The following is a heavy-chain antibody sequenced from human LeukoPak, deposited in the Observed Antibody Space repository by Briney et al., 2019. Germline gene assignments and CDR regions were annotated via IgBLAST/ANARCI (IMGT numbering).Heavy chain of an antibody. V-gene: IGHV3-23*01. Sequence: PGGSLRLSCAASGFTFNNYAMSWVRQAPGNGLEWVSAISNGGASTYYADSVKGRFTISRDNSKNTLYLQMNSLRAEDTAVYYCAKDAGSMTTVTFEVDYWGQGTLVTVSS. CDR1: GFTFNNYA. J-gene: IGHJ4*02. CDR3: AKDAGSMTTVTFEVDY. D-gene: IGHD4-11*01. CDR2: ISNGGAST.